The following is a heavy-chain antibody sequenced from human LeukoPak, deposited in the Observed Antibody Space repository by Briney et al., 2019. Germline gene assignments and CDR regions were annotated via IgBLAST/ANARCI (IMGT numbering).Heavy chain of an antibody. Sequence: GGSLRLSCVASGLSFGFYAMSWVRQAPGKGLEWVSSISGGGAGTYYADSVRGRFTISRDNSKNTLYLQMDSLRAEDTALYYCAKDFVRYNIQFDYWGQGALVTVSS. D-gene: IGHD1-14*01. CDR3: AKDFVRYNIQFDY. CDR2: ISGGGAGT. V-gene: IGHV3-23*01. J-gene: IGHJ4*02. CDR1: GLSFGFYA.